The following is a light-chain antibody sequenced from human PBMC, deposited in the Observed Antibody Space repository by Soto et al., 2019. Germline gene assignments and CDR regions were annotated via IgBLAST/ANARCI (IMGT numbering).Light chain of an antibody. CDR2: DVS. CDR1: SSDVGDYNY. J-gene: IGLJ2*01. Sequence: QSALTQPASVSGSPGQSITISCTETSSDVGDYNYVSWYQQHPGKAPKLMLYDVSNRPSGVSNRFSGSKSGSTASLTISGLQAKDEADYYCSSYTSSSTRVFGGGTKVTVL. CDR3: SSYTSSSTRV. V-gene: IGLV2-14*01.